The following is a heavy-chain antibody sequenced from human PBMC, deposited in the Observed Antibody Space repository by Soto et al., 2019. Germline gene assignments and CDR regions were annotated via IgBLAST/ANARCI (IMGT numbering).Heavy chain of an antibody. CDR1: GFTFSSYP. D-gene: IGHD5-12*01. V-gene: IGHV3-33*08. J-gene: IGHJ3*02. CDR2: IWYDRSNK. Sequence: GGSLRLSFAASGFTFSSYPMNWVRQAPGKGLEWVAVIWYDRSNKYYADSVKGRFTISRDNSKNTLYLQMNSLRAEDTAVYYCARVLDVDIVATIQDLDAFHIWGQGTMVTVSS. CDR3: ARVLDVDIVATIQDLDAFHI.